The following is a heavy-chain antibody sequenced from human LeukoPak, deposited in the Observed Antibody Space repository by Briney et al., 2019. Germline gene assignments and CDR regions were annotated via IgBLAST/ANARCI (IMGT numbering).Heavy chain of an antibody. CDR3: AKGVVGWYNYYYGMDV. CDR2: IYYSGST. Sequence: SETLSLTCTVSGGSISNGGYYWSWIRQHPGKGLEWIGYIYYSGSTYYNPSLKSRVTISVDTSKNQFSLKLSSVTAADTAVYYCAKGVVGWYNYYYGMDVWGQGTTVTVSS. V-gene: IGHV4-31*03. CDR1: GGSISNGGYY. J-gene: IGHJ6*02. D-gene: IGHD6-19*01.